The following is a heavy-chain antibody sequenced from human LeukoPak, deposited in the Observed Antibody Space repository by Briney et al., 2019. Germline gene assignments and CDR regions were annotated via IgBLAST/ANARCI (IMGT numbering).Heavy chain of an antibody. V-gene: IGHV3-7*01. CDR1: GLTFNSYW. CDR3: ARDAIVGDY. CDR2: IKHDGSEM. J-gene: IGHJ4*02. D-gene: IGHD1-26*01. Sequence: GSLRLSCVVSGLTFNSYWMTWVRQAPGKGLEWVANIKHDGSEMYYVDSVKGRFTVSRDNARNSLYLQMNSLRAEDTAVYYCARDAIVGDYWGQGTLVTVSS.